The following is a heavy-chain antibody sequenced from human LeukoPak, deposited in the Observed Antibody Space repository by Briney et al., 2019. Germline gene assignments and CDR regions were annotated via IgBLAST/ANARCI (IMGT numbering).Heavy chain of an antibody. J-gene: IGHJ4*02. CDR2: MSPNSGNT. D-gene: IGHD1-26*01. CDR3: AREPRGVVGNDY. CDR1: GYTFTSYD. V-gene: IGHV1-8*01. Sequence: ASVKVSCKASGYTFTSYDINWVRQATGQGLEWMGWMSPNSGNTGYAQKFQGRVTMTRNTSISTAYMELSSLRSEDTAVYYCAREPRGVVGNDYWGQGTLVTVSS.